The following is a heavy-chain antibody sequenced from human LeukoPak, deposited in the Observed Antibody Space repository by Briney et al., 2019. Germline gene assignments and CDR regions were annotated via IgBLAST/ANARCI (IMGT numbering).Heavy chain of an antibody. CDR2: IYTSGST. D-gene: IGHD3-10*01. Sequence: SETLSLTCTVSGGSISSYYWSWIWQPAGKGLEWIGRIYTSGSTNYNPSLKSRVTMSVDTSKNQFSLKLSSVTAADTAVYYCARESRVGEFRSYFDYWGQGTLVTVSS. J-gene: IGHJ4*02. CDR1: GGSISSYY. V-gene: IGHV4-4*07. CDR3: ARESRVGEFRSYFDY.